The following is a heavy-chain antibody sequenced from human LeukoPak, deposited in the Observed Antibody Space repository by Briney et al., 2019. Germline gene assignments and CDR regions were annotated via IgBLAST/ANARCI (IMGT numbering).Heavy chain of an antibody. J-gene: IGHJ4*02. V-gene: IGHV3-21*01. CDR1: GFTFSNSG. CDR2: ISSGSPYI. D-gene: IGHD2-2*01. Sequence: AGGSLRLSCAASGFTFSNSGFNWVRQAPGKGLEWVSSISSGSPYIYYADSVKGRFTISRDNAKNSLYLQMNSLRAEDTAVYYCARAYCSRTTCYIDYWGQGTLVTVSS. CDR3: ARAYCSRTTCYIDY.